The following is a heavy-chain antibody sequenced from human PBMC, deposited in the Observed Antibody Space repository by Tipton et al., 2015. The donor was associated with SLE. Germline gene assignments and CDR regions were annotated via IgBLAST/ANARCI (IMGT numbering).Heavy chain of an antibody. CDR3: ASAAWDYDSSGSGAFDT. Sequence: TLSLTCTVSGVSISSSSYYWGWIRQPPRKGLEWIGSTYYSGSTNYNPSLKSRVTISVDTSKNQFSLKLSSVTAADTAVYYCASAAWDYDSSGSGAFDTWGQGTMVTVSS. V-gene: IGHV4-39*07. D-gene: IGHD3-22*01. J-gene: IGHJ3*02. CDR2: TYYSGST. CDR1: GVSISSSSYY.